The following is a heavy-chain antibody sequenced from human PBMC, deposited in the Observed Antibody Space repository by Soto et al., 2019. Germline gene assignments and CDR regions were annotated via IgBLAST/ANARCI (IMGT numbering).Heavy chain of an antibody. CDR3: AQGGCIWSHFDH. CDR2: ISANGGST. J-gene: IGHJ4*02. D-gene: IGHD6-13*01. CDR1: GFIFSSYA. Sequence: GGSLRLSCATSGFIFSSYAMSWVRQAPGKGLEWVSSISANGGSTYYADSVKGRFTISRDKAKNTLYLQMNSLRAEDTALYYCAQGGCIWSHFDHWGQGSLVTVSS. V-gene: IGHV3-23*01.